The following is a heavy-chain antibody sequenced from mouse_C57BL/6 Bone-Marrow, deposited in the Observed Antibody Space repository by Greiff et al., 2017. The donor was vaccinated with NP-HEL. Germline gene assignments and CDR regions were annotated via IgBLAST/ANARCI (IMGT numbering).Heavy chain of an antibody. CDR2: IWSGGST. V-gene: IGHV2-2*01. Sequence: VQLQESGPGLVQPSQSLSITCTVSGFSLTSYGVHWVRQSPGKGLEWLGVIWSGGSTDNNAAFISRLSISKDNSKSQVFFKMNSLQADDTAIYYCARKRDFAYRGQGTLVTVSA. CDR3: ARKRDFAY. J-gene: IGHJ3*01. CDR1: GFSLTSYG.